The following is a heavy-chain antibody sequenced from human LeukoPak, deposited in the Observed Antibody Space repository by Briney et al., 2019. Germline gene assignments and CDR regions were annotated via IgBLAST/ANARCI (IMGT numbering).Heavy chain of an antibody. CDR2: IYESGST. CDR3: ARDNYDNSGYYFDY. Sequence: SETLSLTCTVSGYSISSGYYWGWIRQPPGKGLEWIGSIYESGSTYYNPSLKSRVTISVDTSKNQFSLRMNSVTAADTAVYYCARDNYDNSGYYFDYWGQGTLVTVSS. D-gene: IGHD3-22*01. CDR1: GYSISSGYY. J-gene: IGHJ4*02. V-gene: IGHV4-38-2*02.